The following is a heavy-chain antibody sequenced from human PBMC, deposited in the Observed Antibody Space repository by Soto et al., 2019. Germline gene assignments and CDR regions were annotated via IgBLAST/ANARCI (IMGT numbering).Heavy chain of an antibody. V-gene: IGHV3-21*01. J-gene: IGHJ6*03. Sequence: PGGSLRLSCAASGFTFSSYSMNWVRQAPGKGLEWVSSISSSSSYIYYADSVKGRFTISRDNAKNSLYLQMNSLRAEDTAVYYCASHGYDFWSGYYKYYMDVWGKGTTVTVSS. CDR2: ISSSSSYI. D-gene: IGHD3-3*01. CDR1: GFTFSSYS. CDR3: ASHGYDFWSGYYKYYMDV.